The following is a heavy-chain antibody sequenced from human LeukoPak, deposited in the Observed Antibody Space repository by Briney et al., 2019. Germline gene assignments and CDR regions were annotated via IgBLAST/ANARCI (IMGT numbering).Heavy chain of an antibody. Sequence: GGSLRLSCAASGFTFSSYSMNWVRQAPGKGLEWVSGISGSGGSTYYADSVKGRFTISRDNSKNTLYLQMGSLRAEDTAVYYCARVRSGSYSYYNYYYMDVWGKGTTVTVSS. CDR1: GFTFSSYS. V-gene: IGHV3-23*01. CDR2: ISGSGGST. CDR3: ARVRSGSYSYYNYYYMDV. D-gene: IGHD1-26*01. J-gene: IGHJ6*03.